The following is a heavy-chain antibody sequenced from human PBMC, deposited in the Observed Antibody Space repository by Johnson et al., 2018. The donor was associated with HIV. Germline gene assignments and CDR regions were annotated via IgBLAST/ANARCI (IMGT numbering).Heavy chain of an antibody. CDR1: GFTFSSYA. CDR3: ARVRSGGYYDAFDI. V-gene: IGHV3-30-3*01. J-gene: IGHJ3*02. CDR2: ISYDGSNK. D-gene: IGHD1-26*01. Sequence: QVQLVESGGGVVQPGRSLRLSCAASGFTFSSYAMHWVRQAPGKGLEWVAVISYDGSNKYYADSVKGRFTISRDNSKNTLYLQMNSLRAEDTALYYCARVRSGGYYDAFDIWGQGTMVTVSS.